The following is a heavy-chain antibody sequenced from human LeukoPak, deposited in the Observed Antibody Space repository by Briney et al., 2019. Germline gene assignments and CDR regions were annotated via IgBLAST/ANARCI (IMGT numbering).Heavy chain of an antibody. J-gene: IGHJ4*02. Sequence: KASETLSPTCTVSSGSITVYYWSWVRQPPGEGLEWLGYVYATGTPNYNTSLKTRATISIDTSKNQLSLALTSVTTADTAVYYCSRVGSGGAWFDFWGQGTLVSVSS. CDR2: VYATGTP. V-gene: IGHV4-59*01. CDR1: SGSITVYY. CDR3: SRVGSGGAWFDF. D-gene: IGHD6-19*01.